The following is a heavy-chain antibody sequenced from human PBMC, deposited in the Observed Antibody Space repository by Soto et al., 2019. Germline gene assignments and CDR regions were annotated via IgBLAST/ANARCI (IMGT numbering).Heavy chain of an antibody. J-gene: IGHJ4*02. V-gene: IGHV3-23*01. CDR1: GFTSSSYA. D-gene: IGHD3-3*01. CDR3: AKVIGDFWSGYYFDY. CDR2: ISGSGGST. Sequence: SLRLSCAASGFTSSSYAMSWVRQAPGKGLEWVSAISGSGGSTYYADSVKGRFTISRDNSKNTLYLQMNSLRAEDTAVYYCAKVIGDFWSGYYFDYWGQGTLVTVSS.